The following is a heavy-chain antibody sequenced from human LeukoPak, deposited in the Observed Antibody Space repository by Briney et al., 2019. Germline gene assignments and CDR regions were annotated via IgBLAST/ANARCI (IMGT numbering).Heavy chain of an antibody. D-gene: IGHD2-15*01. V-gene: IGHV3-30-3*01. CDR1: GFTFSSYA. CDR2: ISYDGSNK. CDR3: AKGYCGGNTCYIHYFDY. Sequence: GGSLRLSCAASGFTFSSYAMHWVRQAPGKGLEWVAVISYDGSNKYYADSVKGRFTISRDNSKNTLYLQMNSLRAEDTAVYYCAKGYCGGNTCYIHYFDYWGQGTLVTVSS. J-gene: IGHJ4*02.